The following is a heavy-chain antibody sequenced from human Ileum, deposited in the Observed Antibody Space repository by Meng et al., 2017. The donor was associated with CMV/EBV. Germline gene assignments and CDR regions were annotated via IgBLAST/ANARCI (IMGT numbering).Heavy chain of an antibody. CDR3: ARGWVHSASSLHFDY. J-gene: IGHJ4*02. D-gene: IGHD6-6*01. V-gene: IGHV4-34*01. CDR1: GGSLSGYY. Sequence: HVQHQQCSPGLFKPPETLSRPSAIYGGSLSGYYRSWIRQTPDKGLEWIAEINYTGNTWFNPALQSRITMSIDTSANQLSLKLTSVTAADAAVYYCARGWVHSASSLHFDYWSQGTLVTVSS. CDR2: INYTGNT.